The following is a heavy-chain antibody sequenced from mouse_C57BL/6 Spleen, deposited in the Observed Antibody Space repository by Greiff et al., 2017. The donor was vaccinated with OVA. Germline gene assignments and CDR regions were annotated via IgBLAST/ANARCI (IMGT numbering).Heavy chain of an antibody. CDR2: IRNKANGYTT. V-gene: IGHV7-3*01. J-gene: IGHJ2*01. CDR1: GFTFTDYY. CDR3: ARYRKYGPYAGDYFDY. D-gene: IGHD1-1*02. Sequence: EVQLVESGGGLVQPGGSLSLSCAASGFTFTDYYMSWVRQPPGKALEWLGFIRNKANGYTTEYSASVKGRFTISRDNSQSILYLQMNALRAEDSATYYCARYRKYGPYAGDYFDYWGQGTTLTVSS.